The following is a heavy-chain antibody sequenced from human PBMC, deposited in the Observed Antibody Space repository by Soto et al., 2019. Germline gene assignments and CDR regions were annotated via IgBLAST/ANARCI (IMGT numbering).Heavy chain of an antibody. J-gene: IGHJ6*02. D-gene: IGHD3-10*01. V-gene: IGHV3-23*01. CDR3: AKGSGLYYYYGMDV. Sequence: LRLSCAASGFTFSSYAMSWVRQAPGKGLEWVSAISGSGGSTYYADSVKGRFTISRDNSKNTLYLQMNSLRAEDTAVYYCAKGSGLYYYYGMDVWGQGTTVTVSS. CDR1: GFTFSSYA. CDR2: ISGSGGST.